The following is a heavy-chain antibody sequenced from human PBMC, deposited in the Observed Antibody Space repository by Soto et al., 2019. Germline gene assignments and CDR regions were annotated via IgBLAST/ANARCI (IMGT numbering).Heavy chain of an antibody. V-gene: IGHV4-59*01. D-gene: IGHD3-22*01. Sequence: SEALSLTCTAPGGSISRYYWTWIRQSPGWGLEWIGYVSSTGSTNYNPSLKSRVILSLDTSTSEVSLSLTSVTAADAAVYFCARFSPPRKSYDSNPGWFDPWGQGIMVTVS. CDR3: ARFSPPRKSYDSNPGWFDP. J-gene: IGHJ5*02. CDR1: GGSISRYY. CDR2: VSSTGST.